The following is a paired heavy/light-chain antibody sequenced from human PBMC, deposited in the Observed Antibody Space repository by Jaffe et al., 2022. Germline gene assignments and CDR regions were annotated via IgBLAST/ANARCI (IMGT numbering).Heavy chain of an antibody. CDR1: GGSISSGGYS. Sequence: QLQLQESGSGLVKPSQTLSLTCAVSGGSISSGGYSWSWIRQPPGKGLEWIGYIYHSGSTYYNPSLKSRVTISVDRSKNQFSLKLSSVTAADTAVYYCARVLKPVGYCSGGSCYSWAPDAFDIWGQGTMVTVSS. J-gene: IGHJ3*02. CDR3: ARVLKPVGYCSGGSCYSWAPDAFDI. V-gene: IGHV4-30-2*01. CDR2: IYHSGST. D-gene: IGHD2-15*01.
Light chain of an antibody. CDR2: GAS. CDR1: QSVSSN. J-gene: IGKJ4*01. CDR3: QQYNNWPPVLT. Sequence: EIVMTQSPATLSVSPGERATLSCRASQSVSSNLAWYQQKPGQAPRLLIYGASTRATGIPARFSGSGSGTEFTLTISSLQSEDFAVYYCQQYNNWPPVLTFGGGTKVEIK. V-gene: IGKV3-15*01.